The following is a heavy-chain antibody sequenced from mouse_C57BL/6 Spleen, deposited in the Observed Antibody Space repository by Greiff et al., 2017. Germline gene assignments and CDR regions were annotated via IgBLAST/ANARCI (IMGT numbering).Heavy chain of an antibody. Sequence: EVKLQQSGAELVRPGASVKLSCTASGFNIKDDYMHWVKQRPEQGLEWIGWIDPENGDTEYASKFQGKATITADTSSNTAYLQLSSLTSEDTAVYYCTTGDTVVAHWYFDVWGTGTTVTVSS. J-gene: IGHJ1*03. CDR2: IDPENGDT. CDR1: GFNIKDDY. V-gene: IGHV14-4*01. D-gene: IGHD1-1*01. CDR3: TTGDTVVAHWYFDV.